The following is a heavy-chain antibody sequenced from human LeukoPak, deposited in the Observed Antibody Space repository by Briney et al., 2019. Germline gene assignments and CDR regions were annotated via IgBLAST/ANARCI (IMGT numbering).Heavy chain of an antibody. J-gene: IGHJ4*02. Sequence: GGSLRLSCAASGFTVSSNYMSWVRQAPGKGLEWVSVIYSGGSTYYADSVKGRFTISRDNSKNTLYLQMNSLRAEDTAVYYCARETVTTPALDYWGQGILVTVSS. CDR3: ARETVTTPALDY. V-gene: IGHV3-53*01. CDR1: GFTVSSNY. CDR2: IYSGGST. D-gene: IGHD4-17*01.